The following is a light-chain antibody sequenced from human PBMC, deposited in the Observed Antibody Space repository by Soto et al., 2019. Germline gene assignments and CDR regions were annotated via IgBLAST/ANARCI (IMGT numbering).Light chain of an antibody. Sequence: EIVLTQSPGTLSLSPGERATLSCRASQSVSSSYLAWYQQKPGQAPSLLIYGASSRATGIPDRFSGSGSGTDFTLTISRLEPADFAVYYCQQYDSSPCNFGPGAKVDIK. J-gene: IGKJ3*01. CDR1: QSVSSSY. CDR3: QQYDSSPCN. CDR2: GAS. V-gene: IGKV3-20*01.